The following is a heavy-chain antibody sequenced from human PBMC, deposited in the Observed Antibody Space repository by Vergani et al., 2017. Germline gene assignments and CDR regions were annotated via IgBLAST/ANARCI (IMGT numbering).Heavy chain of an antibody. J-gene: IGHJ6*03. V-gene: IGHV3-23*01. D-gene: IGHD3-16*01. CDR1: GFTFSSFA. Sequence: EVQLLESGGGLVQPGGSLRLSCAASGFTFSSFAMSWVRQAPGKGLEWVSAISGSGGSAYYAASVKGRFTISRDTSKNTLYLQMNSLRAEDTAVYYCAKEGVEYYDYSYLDVWGKGTTVTVSS. CDR3: AKEGVEYYDYSYLDV. CDR2: ISGSGGSA.